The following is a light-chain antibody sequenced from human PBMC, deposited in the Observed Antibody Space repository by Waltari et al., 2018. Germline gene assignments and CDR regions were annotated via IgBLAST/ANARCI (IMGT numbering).Light chain of an antibody. CDR1: SSDVGGYNC. CDR2: DVS. J-gene: IGLJ2*01. V-gene: IGLV2-14*03. CDR3: SSKTSSSTVV. Sequence: QSALTQPASVSGSPGQSITISCTGTSSDVGGYNCVSWYQHHPGKAPKLLVFDVSNRPAGASNRFSGSKSGNTASLTIAGRQAGDEADYYCSSKTSSSTVVFGGGTKLTVL.